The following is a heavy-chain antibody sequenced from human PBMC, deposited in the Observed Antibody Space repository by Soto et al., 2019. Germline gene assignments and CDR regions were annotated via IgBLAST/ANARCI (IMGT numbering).Heavy chain of an antibody. CDR3: ARPESIDSSSRPNAFDI. J-gene: IGHJ3*02. D-gene: IGHD6-6*01. V-gene: IGHV1-69*01. Sequence: VRQAPGQGLEWMGGIIPIFGTANYAQKFQGRVTITADESTSTAYMELSSLRSEDTAVYYCARPESIDSSSRPNAFDIWGQGTMVTVSS. CDR2: IIPIFGTA.